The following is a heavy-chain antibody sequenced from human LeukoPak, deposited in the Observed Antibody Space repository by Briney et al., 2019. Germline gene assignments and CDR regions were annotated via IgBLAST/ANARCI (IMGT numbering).Heavy chain of an antibody. CDR1: GFTFSSFW. V-gene: IGHV3-7*01. CDR2: IKTDGSEK. D-gene: IGHD1-14*01. CDR3: ARTGAMEAFDI. Sequence: GGSLRLSCAASGFTFSSFWMSWVRQAPGKGLEWVANIKTDGSEKYYVDSVKGRFTISRDNAQNSLSLQMHSLRAEDTAEYYCARTGAMEAFDIWGQGKMVTVSS. J-gene: IGHJ3*02.